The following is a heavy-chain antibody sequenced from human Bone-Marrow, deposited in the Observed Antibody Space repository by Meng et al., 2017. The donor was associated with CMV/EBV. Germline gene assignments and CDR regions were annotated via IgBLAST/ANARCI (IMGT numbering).Heavy chain of an antibody. V-gene: IGHV1-18*01. CDR1: GYNFRTFG. J-gene: IGHJ6*02. CDR3: ARERFLGSGMDV. D-gene: IGHD3-3*01. Sequence: ASVKVSCKASGYNFRTFGISWVRKAPGQGLEWMGWISGYNGNTNYTQKFQGRVTMTRDTSTSTAYMELRSLRSDDTAVYYCARERFLGSGMDVWGQGTTVTVSS. CDR2: ISGYNGNT.